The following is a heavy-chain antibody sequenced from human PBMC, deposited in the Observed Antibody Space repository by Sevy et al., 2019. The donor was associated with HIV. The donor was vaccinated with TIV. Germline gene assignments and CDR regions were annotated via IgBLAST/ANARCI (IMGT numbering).Heavy chain of an antibody. CDR1: GFTFSSYA. CDR3: AKPIRSTMIDLGAFDI. CDR2: ISGSGGST. Sequence: GGSLRLSCAASGFTFSSYAMSWVRQAPGKGLEWVSAISGSGGSTYYADSVKGRFTISRDNSKNTLYLQMNSLRAEDTAVYYCAKPIRSTMIDLGAFDIWGQGTMVTVSS. J-gene: IGHJ3*02. V-gene: IGHV3-23*01. D-gene: IGHD3-22*01.